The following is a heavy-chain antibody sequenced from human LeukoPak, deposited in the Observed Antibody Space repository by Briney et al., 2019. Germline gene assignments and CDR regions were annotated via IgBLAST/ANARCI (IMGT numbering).Heavy chain of an antibody. CDR2: IGSSGTTI. V-gene: IGHV3-48*01. D-gene: IGHD2-8*01. CDR1: GFTFSTYS. CDR3: ASQYVHYYYMDV. Sequence: GGSLRLSCAASGFTFSTYSMNWVRQAPGKGLEWVSYIGSSGTTIYYADSVKGRFTISRDNSKNTLYLQMNSLRAEDTAVYYCASQYVHYYYMDVWGKGTTVTISS. J-gene: IGHJ6*03.